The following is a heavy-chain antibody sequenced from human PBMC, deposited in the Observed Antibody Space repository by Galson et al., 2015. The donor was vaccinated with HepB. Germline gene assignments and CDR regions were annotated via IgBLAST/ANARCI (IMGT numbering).Heavy chain of an antibody. CDR1: GFTFRKYW. Sequence: SLRLSCAASGFTFRKYWMNWVRQAPGKGLVWVLRINSDGTTTIDADSVKGRFISSRDNAKNTLYLQMSSLRAEDTAIYYCARDPLYESCASCYYGLDAWGQGTTVTVSS. CDR2: INSDGTTT. D-gene: IGHD3-22*01. V-gene: IGHV3-74*01. J-gene: IGHJ6*02. CDR3: ARDPLYESCASCYYGLDA.